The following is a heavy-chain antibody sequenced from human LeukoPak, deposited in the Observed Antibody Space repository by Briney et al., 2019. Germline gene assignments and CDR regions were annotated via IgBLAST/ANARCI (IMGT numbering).Heavy chain of an antibody. D-gene: IGHD3-10*01. CDR2: ISVSGDNT. Sequence: GGSLRLSCAVSGFTFSSYAMSWARQAPGKGLEWVSGISVSGDNTYYADSAKGRFTISRDNSRDTLYLQMNSLRAEDTAVYYCAKATMVRGVISPFDYWGQGTLVTVSS. J-gene: IGHJ4*02. CDR3: AKATMVRGVISPFDY. CDR1: GFTFSSYA. V-gene: IGHV3-23*01.